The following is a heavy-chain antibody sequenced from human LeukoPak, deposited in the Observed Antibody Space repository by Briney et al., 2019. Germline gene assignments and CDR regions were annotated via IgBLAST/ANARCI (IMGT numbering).Heavy chain of an antibody. V-gene: IGHV3-21*01. CDR1: GFTFNTYS. J-gene: IGHJ4*02. CDR3: LRGDRRDY. Sequence: GGSLRLSCEASGFTFNTYSMNWARAAPGEGLEWVSSIDSSGGYMFYADSVKRRFIISRDNAKDSLYLQMNSLRVEDTAVYYCLRGDRRDYWGQGTLVTVSS. CDR2: IDSSGGYM.